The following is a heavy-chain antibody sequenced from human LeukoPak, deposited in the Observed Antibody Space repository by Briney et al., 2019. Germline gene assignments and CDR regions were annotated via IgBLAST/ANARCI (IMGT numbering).Heavy chain of an antibody. Sequence: SETLSLTCAVSGGSISSGGYSWSWIRQPPGKGLEWIGYIHHSGSTYYNPSLKSRVTISVDRSKNQFSLKLSSVTAADTAVYYCASDYYGSGSYYNPWGQGTLVTVSS. D-gene: IGHD3-10*01. CDR2: IHHSGST. V-gene: IGHV4-30-2*01. CDR3: ASDYYGSGSYYNP. J-gene: IGHJ5*02. CDR1: GGSISSGGYS.